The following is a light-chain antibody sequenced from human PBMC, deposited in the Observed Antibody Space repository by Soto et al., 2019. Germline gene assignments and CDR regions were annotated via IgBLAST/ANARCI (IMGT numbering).Light chain of an antibody. CDR3: QQTSSTPT. Sequence: DIQMTQSPSTLSAAVGDGVTITFRASESIRSYLNWYQQKPGKAPKLLIYAASSLQTGVSSRFSGSGSGTDFTLTISNLQPEDFATYYCQQTSSTPTFGGGTKVDIK. V-gene: IGKV1-39*01. J-gene: IGKJ4*01. CDR2: AAS. CDR1: ESIRSY.